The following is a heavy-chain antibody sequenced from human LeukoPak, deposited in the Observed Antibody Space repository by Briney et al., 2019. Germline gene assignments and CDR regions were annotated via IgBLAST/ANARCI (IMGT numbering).Heavy chain of an antibody. D-gene: IGHD3-16*01. J-gene: IGHJ4*02. CDR1: GFTFSIYG. V-gene: IGHV3-33*01. CDR3: AREAVLEDYFDY. CDR2: KWYDGSNK. Sequence: GTSLRLSWAAAGFTFSIYGMHWVRQAPGNGLEWVAVKWYDGSNKYYADSVKGRFTISRDNSKNTLYLQMNSLRAEDTAVYYCAREAVLEDYFDYWGQGTLVTVSS.